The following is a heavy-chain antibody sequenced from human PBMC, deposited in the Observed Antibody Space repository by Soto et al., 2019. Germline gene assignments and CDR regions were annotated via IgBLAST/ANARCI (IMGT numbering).Heavy chain of an antibody. D-gene: IGHD3-16*01. V-gene: IGHV3-33*01. J-gene: IGHJ6*02. CDR1: GFTFSSYG. CDR2: TWYDGSNK. CDR3: ARDVCAECFYAMDV. Sequence: QVQLVESGGGVVQPGRSLRLSCAASGFTFSSYGMHWVRQAPGKGLEWVAVTWYDGSNKYYADSVKGRFTISRDNSKNKLYLQMSSLRAEDTAVYYCARDVCAECFYAMDVWGQGTTVTVSS.